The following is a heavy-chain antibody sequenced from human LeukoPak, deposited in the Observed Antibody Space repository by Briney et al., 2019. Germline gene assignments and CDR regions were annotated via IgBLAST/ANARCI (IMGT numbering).Heavy chain of an antibody. CDR3: ARDHNYAFDN. J-gene: IGHJ4*02. CDR1: GFPFIEYS. Sequence: GGSLKLSCTASGFPFIEYSMNWVRQVPGKGLEWIAYIGIDSGNTKYADSVRGRFTISADKTKNSLYLQMNSLRVDDTAVYYCARDHNYAFDNWGQGTLVSVAS. D-gene: IGHD1-1*01. CDR2: IGIDSGNT. V-gene: IGHV3-48*01.